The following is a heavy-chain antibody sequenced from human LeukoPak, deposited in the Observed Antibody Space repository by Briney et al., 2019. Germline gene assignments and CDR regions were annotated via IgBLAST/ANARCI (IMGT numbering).Heavy chain of an antibody. CDR1: GGSFSGYY. V-gene: IGHV4-59*01. CDR3: ARDFSGDSHYYYGMDA. J-gene: IGHJ6*02. CDR2: IYYSGST. D-gene: IGHD4-17*01. Sequence: TSETLSLTCAVYGGSFSGYYWSWIRQPPGKGLEWIGYIYYSGSTNYNPSLKSRVTISVDTSKNQFSLKLSSVTAADTAVYYCARDFSGDSHYYYGMDAWGQGTTVTVSS.